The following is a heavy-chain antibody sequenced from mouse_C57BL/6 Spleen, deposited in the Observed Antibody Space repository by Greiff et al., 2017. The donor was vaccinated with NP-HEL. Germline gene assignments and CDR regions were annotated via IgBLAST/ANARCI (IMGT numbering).Heavy chain of an antibody. D-gene: IGHD2-1*01. CDR2: IYPGDGDT. CDR3: ARAECNYDWYFDV. CDR1: GYAFSSSW. J-gene: IGHJ1*03. V-gene: IGHV1-82*01. Sequence: QVQLQQSGPELVKPGASVKISCKASGYAFSSSWMNWVKQRPGKGLEWIGRIYPGDGDTNYNGKFKGKATLTVDKSSSTAYMQLSSLTSEDSAVYVCARAECNYDWYFDVWGTGTTVTVSS.